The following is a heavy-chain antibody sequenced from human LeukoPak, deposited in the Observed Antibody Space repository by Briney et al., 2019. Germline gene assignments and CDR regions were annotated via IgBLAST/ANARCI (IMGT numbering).Heavy chain of an antibody. Sequence: GGSLRLSCAASGFTFSTYGVHWVRQAPGKGLEWLALIWYDGTNKYYTDSVKGRFTVSRDNSKNTLFLQMNSLRAEDTAVYYCATHEPNPTMAAPFNYWGQGTQVTVSS. J-gene: IGHJ4*02. CDR1: GFTFSTYG. D-gene: IGHD3-10*01. CDR3: ATHEPNPTMAAPFNY. CDR2: IWYDGTNK. V-gene: IGHV3-33*01.